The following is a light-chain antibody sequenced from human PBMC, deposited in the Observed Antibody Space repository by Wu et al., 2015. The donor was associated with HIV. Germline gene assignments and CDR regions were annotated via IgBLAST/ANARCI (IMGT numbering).Light chain of an antibody. CDR1: QTINNW. CDR2: KAS. Sequence: DIQMTQSPSTLSASAGDRVTITCRANQTINNWLAWYQQKLGEAPKLLIFKASTLETDVPPRFSGSGSGTEFTLTIKSLQPDDSATYYCQQYNGYPYTFGQGTTLDI. J-gene: IGKJ2*01. CDR3: QQYNGYPYT. V-gene: IGKV1-5*03.